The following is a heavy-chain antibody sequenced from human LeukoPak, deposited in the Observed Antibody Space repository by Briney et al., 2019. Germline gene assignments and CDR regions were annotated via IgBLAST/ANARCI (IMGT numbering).Heavy chain of an antibody. D-gene: IGHD6-6*01. CDR1: GFTFSSYA. CDR2: ISGSGGST. Sequence: GGSLRLSCAASGFTFSSYAMSWVRQAPGKGLEWVSAISGSGGSTYYADSVKGRFTISRDNSKNTLCLQMNSLRAEDTAVYYCAKSVGDSSSSYFDYWGQGTLVTVSS. J-gene: IGHJ4*02. CDR3: AKSVGDSSSSYFDY. V-gene: IGHV3-23*01.